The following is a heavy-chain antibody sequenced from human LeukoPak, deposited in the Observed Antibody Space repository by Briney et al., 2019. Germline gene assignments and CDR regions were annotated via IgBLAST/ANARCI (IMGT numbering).Heavy chain of an antibody. CDR1: GYTFTSYA. CDR2: VNPNSGNT. Sequence: ASVKVSCKASGYTFTSYAMNWVRQAPGQGLEWMGCVNPNSGNTNYAQKFQGSVTMTRDTSISTVYMELSRLRSDDTAVYYCARVVRRGIQLWWGQGTLVTVSS. V-gene: IGHV1-2*02. D-gene: IGHD5-18*01. J-gene: IGHJ4*02. CDR3: ARVVRRGIQLW.